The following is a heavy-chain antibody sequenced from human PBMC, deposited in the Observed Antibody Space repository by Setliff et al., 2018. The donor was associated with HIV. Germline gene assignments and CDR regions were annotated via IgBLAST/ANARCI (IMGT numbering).Heavy chain of an antibody. CDR3: ARSYSSGWYGPPGAFDI. D-gene: IGHD6-19*01. CDR2: IIPIFGTA. Sequence: SVKVSCKASGGTFSSYATSWVRQAPGQGLEWMGGIIPIFGTANYAQKFRGRVTITTDESTSTAYMELSSLRSEDTAVYYCARSYSSGWYGPPGAFDIWGQGTTVTVSS. CDR1: GGTFSSYA. V-gene: IGHV1-69*05. J-gene: IGHJ3*02.